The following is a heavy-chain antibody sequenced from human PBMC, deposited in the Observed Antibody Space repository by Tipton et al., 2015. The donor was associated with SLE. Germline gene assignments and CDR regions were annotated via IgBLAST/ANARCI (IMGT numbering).Heavy chain of an antibody. D-gene: IGHD7-27*01. V-gene: IGHV4-39*07. J-gene: IGHJ4*02. CDR2: VYYSGST. CDR1: GGSISRSSYY. CDR3: ARRGTGGRSYDY. Sequence: TLSLTCTVSGGSISRSSYYWAWIRQPPGKGLEWIGSVYYSGSTYYNPSLKSRVTISVDTSKNQFSLKLGSVTAADTAVYYCARRGTGGRSYDYWGQGTLVTVSS.